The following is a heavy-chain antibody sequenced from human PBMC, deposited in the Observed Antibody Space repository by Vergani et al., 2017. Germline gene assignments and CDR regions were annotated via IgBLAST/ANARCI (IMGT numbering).Heavy chain of an antibody. CDR3: ARGDYGILTGYRY. V-gene: IGHV3-9*02. CDR1: GFTSAGYA. Sequence: EVQLEESGGGLVLPGRSLRLSCVASGFTSAGYAMHWVRQAQGKGLEWVSGISWNSNSIGYADSVKGRFTISRDNAKNSLYLQMNSLRSEDTAIYYCARGDYGILTGYRYWGQGTLVTVSA. D-gene: IGHD3-9*01. CDR2: ISWNSNSI. J-gene: IGHJ4*02.